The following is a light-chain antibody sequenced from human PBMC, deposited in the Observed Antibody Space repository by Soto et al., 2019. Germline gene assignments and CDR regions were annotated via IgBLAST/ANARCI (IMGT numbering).Light chain of an antibody. J-gene: IGKJ1*01. Sequence: EIVLTQSPGTLSLYPGERATLSCRASQSVSNNYLDWYHQKPCRAPRLVISGASSRATVIPDRFSGSGSGTYFTLTIRRLEPDDLEVYYFQEYDTTPWTFGQATTVDFK. CDR2: GAS. CDR3: QEYDTTPWT. CDR1: QSVSNNY. V-gene: IGKV3-20*01.